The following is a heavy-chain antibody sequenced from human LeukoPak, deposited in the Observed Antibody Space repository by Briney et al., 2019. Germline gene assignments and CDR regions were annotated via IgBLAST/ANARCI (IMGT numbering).Heavy chain of an antibody. CDR3: ARVSFRYYFDY. CDR2: IYSGGST. V-gene: IGHV3-53*01. CDR1: GFTVSSNY. D-gene: IGHD2-21*01. Sequence: GGSLILSCAASGFTVSSNYMSWVRQAPGKGLEWVSVIYSGGSTYYADSVKGRFTISRDNSKNTLYLQMNSLRVEDTAVYYCARVSFRYYFDYWGQGTLVTVSS. J-gene: IGHJ4*02.